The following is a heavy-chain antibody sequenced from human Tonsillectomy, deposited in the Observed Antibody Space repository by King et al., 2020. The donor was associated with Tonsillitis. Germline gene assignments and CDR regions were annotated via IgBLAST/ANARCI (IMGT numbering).Heavy chain of an antibody. D-gene: IGHD5-18*01. CDR1: GGSISSYY. CDR2: IYYSGST. V-gene: IGHV4-59*01. Sequence: VQLQESGPGLVKPSETLSLTCTVSGGSISSYYWSWIRQPPGKGLEWIGYIYYSGSTNYNPSLKSRVTISVDTSKNQFSLKLSSVTAADTAVYYCAGFLSSAMVFDYWGQGTLVTVSS. CDR3: AGFLSSAMVFDY. J-gene: IGHJ4*02.